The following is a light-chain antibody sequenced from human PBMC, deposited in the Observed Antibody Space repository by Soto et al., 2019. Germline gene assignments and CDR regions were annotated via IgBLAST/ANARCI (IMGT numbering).Light chain of an antibody. CDR1: SSDVGGYNY. Sequence: QSVLTQPPSASGSPGQSVTISCTGTSSDVGGYNYVSWYQQHPGKAPKLMIYEVSKRPSGVPDRFSGSKSGNTASLTVSGLQAEDEADYYCRSYAGSNNYVFRTGNKVPGL. J-gene: IGLJ1*01. CDR2: EVS. V-gene: IGLV2-8*01. CDR3: RSYAGSNNYV.